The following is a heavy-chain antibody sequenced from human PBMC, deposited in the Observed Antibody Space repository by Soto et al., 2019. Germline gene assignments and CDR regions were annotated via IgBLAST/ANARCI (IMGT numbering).Heavy chain of an antibody. D-gene: IGHD3-16*01. CDR1: GGTFSSYT. CDR2: IIPILGIA. CDR3: ARAPSYTDWFDP. J-gene: IGHJ5*02. Sequence: QVQLVQSGAEVKKPGSSVKVSCKASGGTFSSYTISWVRQAPGQGLEWMGRIIPILGIANYAQKFQGRVTIPEDKSTSTAYMELSSLSSEDTAVYYCARAPSYTDWFDPWGQGTLVTVSS. V-gene: IGHV1-69*02.